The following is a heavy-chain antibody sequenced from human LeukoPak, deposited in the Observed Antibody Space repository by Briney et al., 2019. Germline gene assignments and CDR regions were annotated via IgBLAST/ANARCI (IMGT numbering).Heavy chain of an antibody. J-gene: IGHJ4*02. D-gene: IGHD3-10*01. Sequence: ASVKVSCKASGGTFSSYAISWVRQAPGQGLEWMGGIIPIFGTANYAQKFQGRVTITADESTSTAYMELSSLRSEDTAVYYRARDYYGSGSYYEPFDYWGQGTLVSVPS. V-gene: IGHV1-69*13. CDR3: ARDYYGSGSYYEPFDY. CDR1: GGTFSSYA. CDR2: IIPIFGTA.